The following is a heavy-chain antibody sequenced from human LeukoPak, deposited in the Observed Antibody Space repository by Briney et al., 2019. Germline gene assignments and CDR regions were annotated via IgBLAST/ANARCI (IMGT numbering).Heavy chain of an antibody. J-gene: IGHJ4*02. CDR2: ISSSGNTV. CDR3: ARGGAVAGLY. Sequence: QSGGPLRLSCAVSGFTFSSYEMNWVRQAPGKGLEWVSYISSSGNTVYYPDSVKGRFTISRDNAKNSLYLQMNSLKGEDTAVYYCARGGAVAGLYWGQGTLVTVSS. V-gene: IGHV3-48*03. CDR1: GFTFSSYE. D-gene: IGHD6-19*01.